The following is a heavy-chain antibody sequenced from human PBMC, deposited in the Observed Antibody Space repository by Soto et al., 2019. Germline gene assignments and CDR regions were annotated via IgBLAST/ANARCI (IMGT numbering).Heavy chain of an antibody. CDR3: DSVAY. J-gene: IGHJ1*01. V-gene: IGHV3-21*01. Sequence: GGSLRLSCEASGFTFSRVSMNWVRQAPGKGLEWVASISSGSSDTWYADSVKGRFIISRDNAQNPLFLQMNTLRPEDTAMYYCDSVAYWGPGTLVTVSS. D-gene: IGHD5-12*01. CDR2: ISSGSSDT. CDR1: GFTFSRVS.